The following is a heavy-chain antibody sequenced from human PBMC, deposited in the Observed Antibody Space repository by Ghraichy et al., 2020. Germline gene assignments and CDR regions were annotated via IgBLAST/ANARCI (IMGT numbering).Heavy chain of an antibody. CDR1: GGSISVYS. CDR2: IFYSGST. V-gene: IGHV4-59*01. J-gene: IGHJ4*02. Sequence: SQTLSLTCTVSGGSISVYSWSWIRQPPGKGLEWIGYIFYSGSTNYNPSLESRVTISVDTSKNQFSLTLRSVTAADTAVYYCARTSYGGPNYYFDYWGQGTLVTVSS. D-gene: IGHD4/OR15-4a*01. CDR3: ARTSYGGPNYYFDY.